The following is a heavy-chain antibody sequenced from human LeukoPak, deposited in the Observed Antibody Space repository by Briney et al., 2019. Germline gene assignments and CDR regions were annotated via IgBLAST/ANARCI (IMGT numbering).Heavy chain of an antibody. D-gene: IGHD1-26*01. J-gene: IGHJ3*02. Sequence: GGSLRLSCAASGFTVSDNYMTWVRQAPGKGLEWVSSIYNTGATHYAESVKGRFTISRDNSKNTLFLQMNSLRAEDMAVYYCARIEWERLGRAFDIWGQGQWSPSLQ. CDR3: ARIEWERLGRAFDI. V-gene: IGHV3-53*01. CDR2: IYNTGAT. CDR1: GFTVSDNY.